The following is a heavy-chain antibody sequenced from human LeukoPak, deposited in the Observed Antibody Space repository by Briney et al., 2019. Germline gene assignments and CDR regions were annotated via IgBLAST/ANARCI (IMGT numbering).Heavy chain of an antibody. J-gene: IGHJ5*02. Sequence: PSETLSLTCAVYGGSFSGYYWSWIRQPPGKGLEWIGEINHSGSTNYNPSLKSRVTISVDTSKNQFSLKLSSVTAADTAVYYCARAPRGYSSSWYWFDPWGQGTLVTVSS. CDR2: INHSGST. CDR1: GGSFSGYY. D-gene: IGHD6-13*01. V-gene: IGHV4-34*01. CDR3: ARAPRGYSSSWYWFDP.